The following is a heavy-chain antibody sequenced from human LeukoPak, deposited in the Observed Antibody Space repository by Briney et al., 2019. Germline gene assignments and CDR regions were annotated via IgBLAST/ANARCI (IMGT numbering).Heavy chain of an antibody. CDR2: IYYSGNI. CDR3: TRSTHSIRAAGGFDY. Sequence: SETLSLTCTVSGVSISSSSYYWGWIRQPPGKGLEWIGSIYYSGNIYYNPSSKSRVIISVDTSKNQFSLNLRSVTAADTAVYYCTRSTHSIRAAGGFDYWRQGSLVSVSS. CDR1: GVSISSSSYY. J-gene: IGHJ4*02. D-gene: IGHD6-13*01. V-gene: IGHV4-39*07.